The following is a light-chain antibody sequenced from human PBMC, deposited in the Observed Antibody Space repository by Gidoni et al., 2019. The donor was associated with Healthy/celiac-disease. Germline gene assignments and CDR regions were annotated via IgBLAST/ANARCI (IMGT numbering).Light chain of an antibody. V-gene: IGKV1-39*01. CDR2: AAS. CDR3: QQSYSTPRT. J-gene: IGKJ1*01. Sequence: DLQMTQSPSSLSASVGDRVTITCRASQSISSYLNWYQQKPGKAPKLLIYAASSLQSGVPSRFSGSGSGTDFTLTISRLQPEDFATHYCQQSYSTPRTFGQGTKVEIK. CDR1: QSISSY.